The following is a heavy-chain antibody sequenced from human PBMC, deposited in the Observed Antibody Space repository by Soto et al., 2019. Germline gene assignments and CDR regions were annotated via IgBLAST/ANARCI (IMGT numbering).Heavy chain of an antibody. CDR3: ARGDSTDCSNGVCSFFYNHDMDV. CDR2: INPKSGGT. V-gene: IGHV1-2*04. J-gene: IGHJ6*02. D-gene: IGHD2-8*01. Sequence: ASVKVSCKASGYSFTKYHMHWVRQAPGQGLEWLGRINPKSGGTSTAQKFQGWVTMTTDTSISTASMELTRLTSDDTAIYYCARGDSTDCSNGVCSFFYNHDMDVWGQGTTVTVSS. CDR1: GYSFTKYH.